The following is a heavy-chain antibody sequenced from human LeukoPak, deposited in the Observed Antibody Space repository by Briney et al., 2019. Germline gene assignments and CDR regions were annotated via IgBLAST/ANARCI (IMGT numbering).Heavy chain of an antibody. Sequence: ASVKVSCKVSGYIFSELSMHWVRQAPGQGLEWMGWISAYNGNTNYAQKLQGRVTMTTDTSTSTAYMELRSLRSDDTAVYYCARAPAYCSSTSCYTEGWFDPWGQGTLVTVSS. CDR2: ISAYNGNT. CDR3: ARAPAYCSSTSCYTEGWFDP. J-gene: IGHJ5*02. D-gene: IGHD2-2*02. V-gene: IGHV1-18*01. CDR1: GYIFSELS.